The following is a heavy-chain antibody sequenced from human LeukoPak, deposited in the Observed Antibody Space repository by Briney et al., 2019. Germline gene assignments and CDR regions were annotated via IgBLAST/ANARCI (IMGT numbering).Heavy chain of an antibody. Sequence: LAGGSLRLSCAASEFSVGSNYMSWVRQAPGKGLEWVSAISGSAGSTYYADSVKGRFTISRDNSKNTLYLQMNSLRAEDTAVYYCARRAGAYSHPYDYWGQGTLVTVSS. D-gene: IGHD4/OR15-4a*01. J-gene: IGHJ4*02. V-gene: IGHV3-23*01. CDR1: EFSVGSNY. CDR2: ISGSAGST. CDR3: ARRAGAYSHPYDY.